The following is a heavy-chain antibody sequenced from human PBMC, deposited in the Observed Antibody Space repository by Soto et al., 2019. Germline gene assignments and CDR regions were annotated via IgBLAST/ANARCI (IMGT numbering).Heavy chain of an antibody. J-gene: IGHJ5*02. CDR2: ISHSGTT. V-gene: IGHV4-38-2*01. CDR1: GYSISSGYY. CDR3: ARASGGNSGWGHWSDP. Sequence: SETLSLTCAVSGYSISSGYYWGWIRQPPGRGLEWIGSISHSGTTYYNPSLRSRVTISIDTSNNQFSLKLSSVAAADTAVYYCARASGGNSGWGHWSDPWGQGTLVTVS. D-gene: IGHD2-21*02.